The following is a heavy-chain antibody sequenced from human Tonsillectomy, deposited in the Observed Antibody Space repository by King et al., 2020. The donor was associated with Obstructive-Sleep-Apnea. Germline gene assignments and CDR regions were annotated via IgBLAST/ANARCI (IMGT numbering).Heavy chain of an antibody. CDR2: IYYSGST. V-gene: IGHV4-61*01. D-gene: IGHD6-13*01. CDR3: AREDRPRAAAGRGFDY. Sequence: QLQESGPGLVKPSETLSLTCTVSGGSVSSGSYYWSWIRQPPGKGLEWIGYIYYSGSTNYNPSLKSRVTISVDTSKNQFSLKLSSVTAADTAVYYCAREDRPRAAAGRGFDYGGQGPLVTVSS. J-gene: IGHJ4*02. CDR1: GGSVSSGSYY.